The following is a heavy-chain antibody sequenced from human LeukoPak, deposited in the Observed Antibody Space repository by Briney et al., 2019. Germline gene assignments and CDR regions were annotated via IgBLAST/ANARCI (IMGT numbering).Heavy chain of an antibody. Sequence: ASVKVSCKASGYTFTSYYMHWVRQAPGQGLEWMGIINPSGGSTSYAQKFQGRVTMTRDTSTSTVYMGLSSLRSEDTAVYYCARDYYGSGSYYDNWFDPWGQGTLVTVSS. CDR2: INPSGGST. CDR3: ARDYYGSGSYYDNWFDP. J-gene: IGHJ5*02. V-gene: IGHV1-46*01. D-gene: IGHD3-10*01. CDR1: GYTFTSYY.